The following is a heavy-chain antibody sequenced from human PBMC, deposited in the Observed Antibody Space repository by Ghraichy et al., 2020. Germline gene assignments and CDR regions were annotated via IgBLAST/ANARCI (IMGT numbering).Heavy chain of an antibody. D-gene: IGHD5-18*01. CDR2: IYHSGST. J-gene: IGHJ4*02. CDR3: ASGDTAMVDY. CDR1: GYSISSGYY. Sequence: SETLSLTCTVSGYSISSGYYWGWIRQPPGKGLEWIGSIYHSGSTYYNPSLKSRVTISVDTSKNQFSLKLSSVTAADTAVYYCASGDTAMVDYWGQGTLVTVSS. V-gene: IGHV4-38-2*02.